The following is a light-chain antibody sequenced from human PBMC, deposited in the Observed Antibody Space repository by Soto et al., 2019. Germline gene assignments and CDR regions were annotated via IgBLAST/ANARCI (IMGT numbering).Light chain of an antibody. CDR3: QQYNNWPQET. CDR2: GAS. Sequence: EIVMTQSPATLSVSPGEGATLSCGASQNVNSNLAWYQQKPGQAPRLLIYGASTRATGIPARFRGSGSGTEFTLTLSSLQSEDVAVYYCQQYNNWPQETFGQGTRLEIK. CDR1: QNVNSN. V-gene: IGKV3-15*01. J-gene: IGKJ5*01.